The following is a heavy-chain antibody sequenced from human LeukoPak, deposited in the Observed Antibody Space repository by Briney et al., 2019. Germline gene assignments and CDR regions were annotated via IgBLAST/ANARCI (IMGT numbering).Heavy chain of an antibody. CDR1: GFTFSSYW. D-gene: IGHD3-10*01. V-gene: IGHV3-74*01. Sequence: GGPLRLSCAASGFTFSSYWMHWVRQAPGKGLVWVSRINTDGSSTSYADSVKGRFTISRDNAKNTLSLQMNSLRAEDTAVYYCARTYYPISYYFDYWGQGTLVTVFS. CDR3: ARTYYPISYYFDY. J-gene: IGHJ4*02. CDR2: INTDGSST.